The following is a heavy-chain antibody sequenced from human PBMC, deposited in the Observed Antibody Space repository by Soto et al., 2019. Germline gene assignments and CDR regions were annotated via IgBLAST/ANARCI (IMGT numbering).Heavy chain of an antibody. CDR1: GGSISSGGYS. CDR2: IYHSGST. D-gene: IGHD3-22*01. Sequence: QLQLQESGSGLVKPSQTLSLTCAVSGGSISSGGYSWSWIRRPPGKGLEWIGYIYHSGSTSYNPSLKSRVTISVDRSKNQFSLKLSSVTAADTAVYYCARVSYYDSSGYFDYWGQGTLVTVSS. V-gene: IGHV4-30-2*01. CDR3: ARVSYYDSSGYFDY. J-gene: IGHJ4*02.